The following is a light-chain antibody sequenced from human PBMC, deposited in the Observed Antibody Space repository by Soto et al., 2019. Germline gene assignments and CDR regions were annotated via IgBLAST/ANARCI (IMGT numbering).Light chain of an antibody. CDR1: QSISSW. J-gene: IGKJ1*01. CDR3: QQYASYSPT. V-gene: IGKV1-5*01. CDR2: DAS. Sequence: DIQMTQSPSTLSASVGDRVTITCRASQSISSWLAWYQQKPGKAPKXLIYDASTLESGVPSRFSGSGSGTEFTLTISSLQPADFATYYCQQYASYSPTFGQGTKVDIK.